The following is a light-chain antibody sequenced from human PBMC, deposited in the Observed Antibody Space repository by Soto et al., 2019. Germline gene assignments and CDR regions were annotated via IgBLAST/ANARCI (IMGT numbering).Light chain of an antibody. Sequence: EIVMTQSPATLSVSPGERATLSCRASQSVRSKLAWYQHKPGQAPRLLIYGASTRATGIPARFSGSGSGTECTLTISSLQSEDFAVYYCQQYDNWPPLTFGGGTKVEI. CDR3: QQYDNWPPLT. CDR1: QSVRSK. J-gene: IGKJ4*01. V-gene: IGKV3-15*01. CDR2: GAS.